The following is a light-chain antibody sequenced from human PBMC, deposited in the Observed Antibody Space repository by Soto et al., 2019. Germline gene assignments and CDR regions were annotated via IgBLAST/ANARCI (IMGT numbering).Light chain of an antibody. CDR2: GAS. V-gene: IGKV3-20*01. Sequence: EIVLTQSPGTLSLSPGERATLSCRASQSVSSSYLAWYQQKPGQAPRLLIYGASSRATGIPDRFSGSGSGTDFTLTISTLEPEDFAVYDCHQYGSSPFTFGPGTKVDIK. CDR3: HQYGSSPFT. CDR1: QSVSSSY. J-gene: IGKJ3*01.